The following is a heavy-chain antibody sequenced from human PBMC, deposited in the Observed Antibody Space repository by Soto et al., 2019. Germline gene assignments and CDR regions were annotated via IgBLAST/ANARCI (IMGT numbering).Heavy chain of an antibody. D-gene: IGHD3-10*01. CDR3: ARRMVRGVIIGGNWFDP. V-gene: IGHV1-18*01. J-gene: IGHJ5*02. CDR2: ISAYNGNT. CDR1: GYTFTSYG. Sequence: ASVKVSCKASGYTFTSYGISWVRQAPGQGLEWMGWISAYNGNTNYAQKLQGRVTMTTDTSTSTAYMELRSLRSDDTAVYYCARRMVRGVIIGGNWFDPWGQGTLVTVSS.